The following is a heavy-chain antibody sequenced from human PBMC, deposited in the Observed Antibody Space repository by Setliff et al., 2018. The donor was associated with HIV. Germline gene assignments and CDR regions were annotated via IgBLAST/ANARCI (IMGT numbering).Heavy chain of an antibody. CDR1: GYTFSDYG. Sequence: ASVKVSCKTSGYTFSDYGITWVRQAPGQGLEWMGWISVYNGNTNYAQKFQGRLSMSTASSTSTANMFLRSLRYDDTAVYYCARTPRIMVTLKGEYYYYYMDGWGKGTTVTAP. CDR2: ISVYNGNT. D-gene: IGHD2-8*01. J-gene: IGHJ6*03. V-gene: IGHV1-18*01. CDR3: ARTPRIMVTLKGEYYYYYMDG.